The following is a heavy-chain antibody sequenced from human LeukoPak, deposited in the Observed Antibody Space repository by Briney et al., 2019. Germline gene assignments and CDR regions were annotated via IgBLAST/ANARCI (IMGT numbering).Heavy chain of an antibody. J-gene: IGHJ5*02. V-gene: IGHV1-8*01. CDR3: ARDYPVAGGEDCFDP. CDR2: MNPNSGNT. D-gene: IGHD6-19*01. CDR1: GYTFTSYD. Sequence: GASVKVSCKASGYTFTSYDINWVRQATGQGLEWMGWMNPNSGNTGYAQKLQGRVTMTTDTSTNTAYMEVRSLRSDDTAVYYCARDYPVAGGEDCFDPWGQGTLVTVSS.